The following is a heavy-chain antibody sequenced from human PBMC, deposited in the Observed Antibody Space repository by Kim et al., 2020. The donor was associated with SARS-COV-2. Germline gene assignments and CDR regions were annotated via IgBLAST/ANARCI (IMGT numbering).Heavy chain of an antibody. CDR1: GFTFDDYA. J-gene: IGHJ4*02. V-gene: IGHV3-9*01. D-gene: IGHD3-10*01. CDR3: AATYYYYY. Sequence: GGSLRLSCAASGFTFDDYAMHWVRQAPGKGLEWVSGISWNSGSIGYADSVKGRFTISRDNAKNSLYLQMNSLRAEDTALYYCAATYYYYYWGQGTLVTVSS. CDR2: ISWNSGSI.